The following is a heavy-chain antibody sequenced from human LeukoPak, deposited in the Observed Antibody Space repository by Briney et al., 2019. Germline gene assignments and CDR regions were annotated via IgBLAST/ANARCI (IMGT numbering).Heavy chain of an antibody. CDR2: INHSGST. CDR1: GGSFSGYY. J-gene: IGHJ4*02. D-gene: IGHD6-13*01. V-gene: IGHV4-34*01. Sequence: SETLSLTCAVYGGSFSGYYWSWIRQPPGKGLEWIGEINHSGSTNYNPSLKSRVTISVDTSKNQFSLKLSSVTAADTAVYYCARRAPSGYSSSWYSGDRKYYFDYWGQGTLATVSS. CDR3: ARRAPSGYSSSWYSGDRKYYFDY.